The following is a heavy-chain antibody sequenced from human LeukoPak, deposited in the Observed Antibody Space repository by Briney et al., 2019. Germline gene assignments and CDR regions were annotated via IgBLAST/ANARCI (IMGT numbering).Heavy chain of an antibody. Sequence: PSETLSLTCTVCGGSISSYYWSWIRQPQGKGLEWIGYIYYSGSINYNPSLKSRVTISVGTSKNQFSLKLSSVTAADTAVYYCARQSEDDSDYYDMDVWGQGTTVTVSS. J-gene: IGHJ6*02. V-gene: IGHV4-59*08. D-gene: IGHD3-3*01. CDR1: GGSISSYY. CDR2: IYYSGSI. CDR3: ARQSEDDSDYYDMDV.